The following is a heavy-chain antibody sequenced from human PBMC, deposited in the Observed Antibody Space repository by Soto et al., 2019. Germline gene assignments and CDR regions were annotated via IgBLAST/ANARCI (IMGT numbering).Heavy chain of an antibody. D-gene: IGHD2-2*02. Sequence: HPGGSLRLSCAASGFTFSSYWMSWVRQAPGKGLEWVANIKQDGTEKYYVDSVKGRFTISRDNAKNSLYLQMNSLRAEDTAVYYCARGVVPATILSWFDPWGQGTLVTVS. V-gene: IGHV3-7*03. CDR3: ARGVVPATILSWFDP. CDR1: GFTFSSYW. CDR2: IKQDGTEK. J-gene: IGHJ5*02.